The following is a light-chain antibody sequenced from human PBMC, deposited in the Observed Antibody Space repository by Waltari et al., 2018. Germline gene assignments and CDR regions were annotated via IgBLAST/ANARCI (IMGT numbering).Light chain of an antibody. J-gene: IGLJ2*01. CDR1: RSNIGNNV. CDR2: YDE. V-gene: IGLV1-36*01. CDR3: SAWDDSLNGPV. Sequence: QSVLTQPPSVSEAPRQRVTISCSGSRSNIGNNVVNWYQQLPGKAPKLLIYYDELLPSGVSDRFAGSKSGTSASLAISGLQSEDEADYYCSAWDDSLNGPVFGGGTKLTVL.